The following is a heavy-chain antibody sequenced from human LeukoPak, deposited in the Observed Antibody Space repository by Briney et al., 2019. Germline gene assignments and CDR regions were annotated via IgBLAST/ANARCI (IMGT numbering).Heavy chain of an antibody. CDR1: GGSISSYY. Sequence: SETLSLTCTVSGGSISSYYWSWIRQPPGKGLEWIGYIYHSGSTNYNPSLKSRVTISVDTSKNQFSLKLSSVTAADTAVYYCARKPYGAYMDVWGKGTTVTVSS. D-gene: IGHD4-17*01. J-gene: IGHJ6*03. V-gene: IGHV4-59*01. CDR2: IYHSGST. CDR3: ARKPYGAYMDV.